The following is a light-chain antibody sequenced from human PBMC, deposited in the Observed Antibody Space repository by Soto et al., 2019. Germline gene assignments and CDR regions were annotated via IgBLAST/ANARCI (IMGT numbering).Light chain of an antibody. CDR3: QQYDSSPLT. CDR2: GAS. J-gene: IGKJ4*01. Sequence: EIVLTQSPGTLSLSPGERATLSCRASQSVSSSYLSWYQQKPGQAPRLLIYGASSRATGIPDRFSGRGSGTDFTLTISRLEPEDFAVHYCQQYDSSPLTFGGGTKVEI. V-gene: IGKV3-20*01. CDR1: QSVSSSY.